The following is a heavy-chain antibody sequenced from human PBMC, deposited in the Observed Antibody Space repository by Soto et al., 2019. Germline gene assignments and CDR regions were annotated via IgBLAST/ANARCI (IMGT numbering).Heavy chain of an antibody. CDR2: TYYRSKWYN. Sequence: QTLSLTCAISGDSVSSNSAAWNSIRQSPSRGLEWLGRTYYRSKWYNDYAVSVKSRITINPDTSKNQFSLQLNSVTPEDTAVYYCARDKSGPAYSGYDYFDYSYGMDVWGQGTKVTVSS. J-gene: IGHJ6*02. D-gene: IGHD5-12*01. V-gene: IGHV6-1*01. CDR1: GDSVSSNSAA. CDR3: ARDKSGPAYSGYDYFDYSYGMDV.